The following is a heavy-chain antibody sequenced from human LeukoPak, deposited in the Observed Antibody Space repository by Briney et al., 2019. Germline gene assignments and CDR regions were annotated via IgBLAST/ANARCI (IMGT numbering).Heavy chain of an antibody. D-gene: IGHD2-15*01. CDR2: INHSGST. CDR3: ARCSGGIVVVVAATSWYFDL. V-gene: IGHV4-34*01. J-gene: IGHJ2*01. CDR1: GGSFSGYY. Sequence: KPSETLSLTCAVYGGSFSGYYWSWIRQPPGKGLEWIGEINHSGSTNYNPSLKSRVTISVDTSKNQFSLKLSSVTAADTAVYYCARCSGGIVVVVAATSWYFDLWGRGTLVTVSS.